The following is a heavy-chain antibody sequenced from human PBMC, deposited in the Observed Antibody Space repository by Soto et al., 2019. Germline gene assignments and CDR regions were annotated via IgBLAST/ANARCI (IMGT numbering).Heavy chain of an antibody. CDR3: ARDGNYGMDV. Sequence: QVQLQQWGAGLLKPSETLSLTCAVYGGSFSGYYWSWIRQPPGKGLEWIGEINHSGSTNYNPSLKSRVTRSVDTSKNQFSLKLSSVTAADTAVYYCARDGNYGMDVWGQGTTVTVSS. D-gene: IGHD1-1*01. CDR2: INHSGST. CDR1: GGSFSGYY. J-gene: IGHJ6*02. V-gene: IGHV4-34*01.